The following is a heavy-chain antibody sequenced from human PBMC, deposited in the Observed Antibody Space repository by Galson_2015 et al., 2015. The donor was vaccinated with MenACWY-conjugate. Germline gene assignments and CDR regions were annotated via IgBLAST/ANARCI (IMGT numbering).Heavy chain of an antibody. D-gene: IGHD1-26*01. V-gene: IGHV5-51*01. Sequence: QSGAEVKKPGESLTISCKASGYIFTTYWIAWVRQMPGKGLEWMGLISPGDSNVRYSPSFQGQVTISADESISTAYLQWSSLKASDTAMYYCARHPPGGRGMDVWGRGTTVTVSS. J-gene: IGHJ6*02. CDR2: ISPGDSNV. CDR3: ARHPPGGRGMDV. CDR1: GYIFTTYW.